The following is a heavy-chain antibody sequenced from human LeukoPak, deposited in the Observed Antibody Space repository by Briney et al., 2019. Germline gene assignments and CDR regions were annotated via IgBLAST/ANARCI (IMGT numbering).Heavy chain of an antibody. CDR3: ASRPENIAGRPVPYYYYMDV. J-gene: IGHJ6*03. CDR2: IIPIFGTA. D-gene: IGHD6-6*01. V-gene: IGHV1-69*05. CDR1: GGTFSSYA. Sequence: GASVKVSCKASGGTFSSYAICWVRQAPGQGLEWMGGIIPIFGTANYAQKFQGRVTITTDESTSTVYMELTSLRSEDTAVYYCASRPENIAGRPVPYYYYMDVWGRGTTVTVSS.